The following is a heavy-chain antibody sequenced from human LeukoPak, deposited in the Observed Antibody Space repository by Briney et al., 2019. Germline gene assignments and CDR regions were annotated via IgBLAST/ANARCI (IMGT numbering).Heavy chain of an antibody. D-gene: IGHD3-22*01. V-gene: IGHV1-18*01. CDR3: ARDYDSSGYSALDY. Sequence: ASVKASCKASGYTFTSYGISWVRQAPGQGLEWMGWISAYNGNTNYAQKLQGRVTMTTDTSTSTAYMELRSLRSDDTAVYYCARDYDSSGYSALDYWGQGTLVTVSS. CDR2: ISAYNGNT. CDR1: GYTFTSYG. J-gene: IGHJ4*02.